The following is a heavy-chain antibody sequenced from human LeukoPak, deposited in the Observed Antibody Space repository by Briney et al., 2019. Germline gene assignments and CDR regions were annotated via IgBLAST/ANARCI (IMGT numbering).Heavy chain of an antibody. CDR3: ARLSSGWPFDY. J-gene: IGHJ4*02. V-gene: IGHV4-39*07. CDR1: GGSISSSVYY. CDR2: FYYSGST. Sequence: SETLSLTCTVSGGSISSSVYYWGWIRQPPGKGLEWIGSFYYSGSTYYNPSLKSRVTISVDTSKNQFSLKLSSVTAADTAVYYCARLSSGWPFDYWGQGTLVTVSS. D-gene: IGHD6-19*01.